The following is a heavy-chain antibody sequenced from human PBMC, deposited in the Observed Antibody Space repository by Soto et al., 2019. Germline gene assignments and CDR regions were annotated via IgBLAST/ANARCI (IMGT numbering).Heavy chain of an antibody. CDR2: INHSGST. Sequence: SETLSLTCAVYGGSFSGYYWSWIRQPPGKGLEWIGEINHSGSTNYNPSLKSRVTISVDTSKNQFSLKLSSVTAADTAVYYCGKLLSGGLTFDYWGQGTLVTVSS. D-gene: IGHD2-2*01. CDR3: GKLLSGGLTFDY. V-gene: IGHV4-34*01. J-gene: IGHJ4*02. CDR1: GGSFSGYY.